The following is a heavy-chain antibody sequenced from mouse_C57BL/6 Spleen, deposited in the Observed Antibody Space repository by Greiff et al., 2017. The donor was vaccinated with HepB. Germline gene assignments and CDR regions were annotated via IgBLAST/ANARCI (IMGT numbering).Heavy chain of an antibody. CDR3: AREGELVYAMDY. V-gene: IGHV5-4*01. J-gene: IGHJ4*01. CDR2: ISDGGSYT. CDR1: GFTFSSYA. Sequence: EVQVVESGGGLVKPGGSLKLSCAASGFTFSSYAMSWVRQTPEKRLEWVATISDGGSYTYYPDNVKGRFTISRDNAKNNLYLQMSHLKSEDTAMYYCAREGELVYAMDYWGQGTSVTVSS. D-gene: IGHD4-1*01.